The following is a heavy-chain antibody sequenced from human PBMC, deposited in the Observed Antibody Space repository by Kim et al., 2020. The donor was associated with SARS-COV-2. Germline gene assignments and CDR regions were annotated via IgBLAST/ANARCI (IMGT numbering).Heavy chain of an antibody. D-gene: IGHD1-26*01. Sequence: SVKVSCKASGGTFSSYAISWVRQAPGQGLEWMGGIIPIFGTANYAQKFQGRVTITADESTSTAYMELSSLRSEDTAVYYCARDGGSSRGSPYYWGQGTLVTVSS. CDR1: GGTFSSYA. J-gene: IGHJ4*02. CDR2: IIPIFGTA. CDR3: ARDGGSSRGSPYY. V-gene: IGHV1-69*13.